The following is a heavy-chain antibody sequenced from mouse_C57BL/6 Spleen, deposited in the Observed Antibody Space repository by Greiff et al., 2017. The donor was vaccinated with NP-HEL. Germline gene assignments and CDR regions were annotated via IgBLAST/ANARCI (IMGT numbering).Heavy chain of an antibody. CDR2: IHPNSGST. CDR1: GYTFTSYW. CDR3: ALYYYGSSPFDY. D-gene: IGHD1-1*01. V-gene: IGHV1-64*01. Sequence: QVQLKQPGAELVKPGASVKLSCKASGYTFTSYWMHWVKQRPGQGLEWIGMIHPNSGSTNYNEKFKSKATLTVDTSSSTAYMQLSSLTSEDSAVYYCALYYYGSSPFDYWGQGTTLTVSS. J-gene: IGHJ2*01.